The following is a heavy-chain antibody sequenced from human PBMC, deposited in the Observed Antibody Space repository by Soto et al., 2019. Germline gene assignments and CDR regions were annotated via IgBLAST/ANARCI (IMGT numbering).Heavy chain of an antibody. J-gene: IGHJ6*02. CDR2: IYYSGDT. CDR3: ARDDGRVSSGWYYPDYYYDIDV. CDR1: GGSIISGDYY. D-gene: IGHD6-19*01. Sequence: SETLSLTCTVSGGSIISGDYYWSWIRQPPGKGLEWIGYIYYSGDTSYNPSLKSRVTISIDTSKNQFSLKLSSVTAADTALYYCARDDGRVSSGWYYPDYYYDIDVWGQGTTVTVSS. V-gene: IGHV4-30-4*02.